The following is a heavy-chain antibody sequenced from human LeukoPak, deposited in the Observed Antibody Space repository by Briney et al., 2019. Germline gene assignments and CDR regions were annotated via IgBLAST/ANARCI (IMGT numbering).Heavy chain of an antibody. CDR2: ISYDGSNK. V-gene: IGHV3-30*04. CDR3: ARAGTDSSGYYFDY. J-gene: IGHJ4*02. CDR1: GFTFSSYA. Sequence: PGGSLRLSCAASGFTFSSYAMHWVRQAPGKGLEWVAVISYDGSNKYYADSVKGRFTISRDNSKNTLYLQMNSLRAEDTAVYYCARAGTDSSGYYFDYWGQGTLVTVSS. D-gene: IGHD3-22*01.